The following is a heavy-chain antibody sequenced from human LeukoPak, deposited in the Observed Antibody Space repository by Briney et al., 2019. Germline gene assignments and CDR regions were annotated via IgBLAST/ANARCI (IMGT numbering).Heavy chain of an antibody. J-gene: IGHJ4*02. CDR3: ARSLIGSDDY. CDR2: VNPDGSAT. Sequence: GGSLRLSCAASGFTFRNCWMHWVRQGPGKGLVWVSRVNPDGSATTYADSVKGRFTISRDNAKNTLYLQMNSLRAEDTAVYYCARSLIGSDDYWGQGSLVTVSS. CDR1: GFTFRNCW. V-gene: IGHV3-74*01. D-gene: IGHD1-20*01.